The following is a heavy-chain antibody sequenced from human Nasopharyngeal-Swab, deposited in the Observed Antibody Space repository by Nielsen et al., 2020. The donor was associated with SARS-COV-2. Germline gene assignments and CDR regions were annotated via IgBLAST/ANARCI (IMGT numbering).Heavy chain of an antibody. D-gene: IGHD3-9*01. J-gene: IGHJ6*03. CDR1: GGTFGTYA. CDR2: IIPIFGTP. V-gene: IGHV1-69*13. CDR3: ARGYFVDYYFSYMDV. Sequence: SVKVSCKASGGTFGTYALSWVRQAPGQGFEWMGGIIPIFGTPNYAQKFRGRVTMTADESTSTAYMELSSLRSEDTAVYYCARGYFVDYYFSYMDVWGKGTKVTVSS.